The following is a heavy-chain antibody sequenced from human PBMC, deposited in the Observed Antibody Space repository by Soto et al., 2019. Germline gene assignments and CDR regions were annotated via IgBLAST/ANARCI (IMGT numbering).Heavy chain of an antibody. V-gene: IGHV4-31*03. CDR3: ARDMGYSYGVGNWFDP. J-gene: IGHJ5*02. CDR1: GGSISSGGYY. CDR2: IYYSGST. Sequence: QVQLQESGPGLVKPSQTLSLTCTFSGGSISSGGYYWSWIRQHPGKGLEWIGYIYYSGSTYYNPSLKSRVTISVDTSKNPFSLKLSSVTAADTAVYYCARDMGYSYGVGNWFDPWGQGTLVTVSS. D-gene: IGHD5-18*01.